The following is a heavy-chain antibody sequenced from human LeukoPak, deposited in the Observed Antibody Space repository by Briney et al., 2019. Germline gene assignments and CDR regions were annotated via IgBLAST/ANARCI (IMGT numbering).Heavy chain of an antibody. CDR3: ARDLFCTNGVWSVRPSNWFDP. J-gene: IGHJ5*02. D-gene: IGHD2-8*01. CDR1: GYTFTSYA. V-gene: IGHV7-4-1*02. Sequence: GASVKVSCKASGYTFTSYAMNWVRQAPGQGLEWMGWINTNTGNPTYAQGFTGRFVFSLDTSVSTAYLQISSLKAEDTALYYCARDLFCTNGVWSVRPSNWFDPWGQGTLVTVSS. CDR2: INTNTGNP.